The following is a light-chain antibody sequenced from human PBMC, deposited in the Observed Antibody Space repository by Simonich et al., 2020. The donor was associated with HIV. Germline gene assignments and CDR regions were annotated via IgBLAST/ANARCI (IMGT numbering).Light chain of an antibody. J-gene: IGKJ4*01. CDR2: AAS. CDR3: QQFDSYPRT. Sequence: DIQITQSPSTLSPSVGDTVTITSRARQSISSWLAWYKMKPGKAPKLLSYAASRLESGVPSRFRGSGSGTDYTLTISSLKTEDFATYFCQQFDSYPRTFGGGTKVEIK. V-gene: IGKV1-5*01. CDR1: QSISSW.